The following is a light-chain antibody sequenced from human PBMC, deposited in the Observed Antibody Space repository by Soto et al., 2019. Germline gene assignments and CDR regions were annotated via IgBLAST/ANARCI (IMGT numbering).Light chain of an antibody. Sequence: QSALTQPASVSGSPGQSITISCTGTSSDVGSYNLVSWYQQSPGKAPKLMIYEVIKRPSGVSNRFSGSKSGNTASLTISGLQAEDEADYYCCSYAGSVVFGGWTKLTVL. CDR3: CSYAGSVV. CDR1: SSDVGSYNL. J-gene: IGLJ3*02. CDR2: EVI. V-gene: IGLV2-23*02.